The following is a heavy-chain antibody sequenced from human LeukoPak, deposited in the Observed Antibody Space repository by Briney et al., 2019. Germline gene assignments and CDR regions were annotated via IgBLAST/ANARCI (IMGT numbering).Heavy chain of an antibody. CDR3: ARKLVGATDYYYGMDV. Sequence: SVKVSCKASGGTFSSYAISWVRQAPGQGLEWVGGIIPIFGTADYAQKFQGRVTITADESTSTAYMELSSLRSEDTAVYYCARKLVGATDYYYGMDVWGQGTTVTVSS. CDR1: GGTFSSYA. J-gene: IGHJ6*02. CDR2: IIPIFGTA. V-gene: IGHV1-69*01. D-gene: IGHD1-26*01.